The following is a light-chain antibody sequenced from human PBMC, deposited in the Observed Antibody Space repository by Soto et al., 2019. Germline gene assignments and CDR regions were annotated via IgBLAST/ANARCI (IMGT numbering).Light chain of an antibody. CDR1: QSVSSY. Sequence: EIVLTQSPATLSLSPEERATLSCRASQSVSSYLALYQQKPGQAPRLLIYDASNRATGIPARFSGSGSGTDFTLTISSLEPEDFAVYYCQQRSNWPKTFGQGTKVDIK. CDR3: QQRSNWPKT. V-gene: IGKV3-11*01. CDR2: DAS. J-gene: IGKJ1*01.